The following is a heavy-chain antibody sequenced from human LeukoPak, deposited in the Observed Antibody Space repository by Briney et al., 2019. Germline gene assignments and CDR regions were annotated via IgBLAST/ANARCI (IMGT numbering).Heavy chain of an antibody. D-gene: IGHD6-19*01. CDR2: IYYSGST. CDR3: ARRNSGWGDFDY. CDR1: GGSISSYY. Sequence: PSETLSLTCTVSGGSISSYYWSWIRQPPGKGLEWIGYIYYSGSTNYNPSLKSRVTISVDTSKNQFSLKLSSVTAADTAVYYCARRNSGWGDFDYWGQGTLVTVSS. J-gene: IGHJ4*02. V-gene: IGHV4-59*08.